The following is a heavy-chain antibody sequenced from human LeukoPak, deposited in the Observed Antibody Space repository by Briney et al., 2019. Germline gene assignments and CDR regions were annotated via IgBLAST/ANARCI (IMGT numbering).Heavy chain of an antibody. CDR3: AREGYYYGSGSPYCFDR. V-gene: IGHV3-48*01. CDR1: RFTFSSYS. Sequence: GGSLRLSCAASRFTFSSYSMNWVRQAPGKGLEGVAYISTTSSTIYYADSVKGRFTIYRDNAKNSLYLQMNSLRAEDTAVYYCAREGYYYGSGSPYCFDRWGQGTLVTVSS. J-gene: IGHJ4*02. CDR2: ISTTSSTI. D-gene: IGHD3-10*01.